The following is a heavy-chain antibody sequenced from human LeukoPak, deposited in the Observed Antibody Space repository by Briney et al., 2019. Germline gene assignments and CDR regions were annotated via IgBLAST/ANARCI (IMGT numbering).Heavy chain of an antibody. V-gene: IGHV1-69*05. CDR1: GGTFSSYA. CDR3: AADTAMAYYYYYYMDV. Sequence: SVKVFCKASGGTFSSYAISWVRQAPGQGLEWMGGIIPIFGTANYAQKFQGRVTITTDESTSTAYMELSSLRSEDTAVYYCAADTAMAYYYYYYMDVWGKGTTVTVSS. D-gene: IGHD5-18*01. CDR2: IIPIFGTA. J-gene: IGHJ6*03.